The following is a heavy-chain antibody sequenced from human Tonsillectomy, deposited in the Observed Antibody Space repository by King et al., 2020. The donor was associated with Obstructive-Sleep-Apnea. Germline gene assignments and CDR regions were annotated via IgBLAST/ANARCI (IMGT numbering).Heavy chain of an antibody. J-gene: IGHJ6*02. D-gene: IGHD2-2*01. CDR3: ASGGRYCSSTSCQWYYYYGMDV. CDR1: GCSISSGGYY. CDR2: IYYSGST. Sequence: QLQESGPGLVKPSQTLSLTFTVSGCSISSGGYYWSWIRQHPGKGLEWIGYIYYSGSTYYNPSLKSRVTISLETSKNQFSLKLSAVTAADTAVYYCASGGRYCSSTSCQWYYYYGMDVWGQGTTVTVSS. V-gene: IGHV4-31*03.